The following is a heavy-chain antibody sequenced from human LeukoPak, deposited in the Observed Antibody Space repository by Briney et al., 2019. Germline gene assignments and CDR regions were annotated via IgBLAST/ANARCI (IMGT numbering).Heavy chain of an antibody. CDR3: ARDPETYYYGSGSYGGFDY. V-gene: IGHV3-33*01. J-gene: IGHJ4*02. CDR1: GFTFSSYG. CDR2: IWYDGSNK. Sequence: GGSLRLSCAASGFTFSSYGMHWVRQAPGKGLEWVAVIWYDGSNKYYADSVKGRFTISRDNSKNTLYLQMNSLRAEDTAVYYCARDPETYYYGSGSYGGFDYWGQGTLVTVSS. D-gene: IGHD3-10*01.